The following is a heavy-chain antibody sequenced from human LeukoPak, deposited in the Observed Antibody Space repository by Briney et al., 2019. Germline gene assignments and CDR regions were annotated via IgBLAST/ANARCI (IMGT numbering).Heavy chain of an antibody. J-gene: IGHJ4*02. Sequence: PSETLSLTCTVSGYSISSGYYWGWIRQPPGKGLEWIGSIYHSGSTYYNPSLKSRVTISVDTSKNQFSLKLSSVTAADTAVYYCARVQWDPQPDYWGQGTLVTVSS. D-gene: IGHD1-26*01. V-gene: IGHV4-38-2*02. CDR1: GYSISSGYY. CDR3: ARVQWDPQPDY. CDR2: IYHSGST.